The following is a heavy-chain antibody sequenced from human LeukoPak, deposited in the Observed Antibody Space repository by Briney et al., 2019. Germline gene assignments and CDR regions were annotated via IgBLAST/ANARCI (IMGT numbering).Heavy chain of an antibody. D-gene: IGHD3-10*01. V-gene: IGHV3-11*04. CDR1: GFTFSDYY. CDR2: ISSSSSTI. CDR3: ASLNLLLWFGDDY. J-gene: IGHJ4*02. Sequence: GGPLRLSCPASGFTFSDYYMSWIRQAPGKGLEWVSYISSSSSTIYYADSVKGRFTISRDNAKNSLYLQINSLRAEDTAVYYCASLNLLLWFGDDYWGQGTLVTVSS.